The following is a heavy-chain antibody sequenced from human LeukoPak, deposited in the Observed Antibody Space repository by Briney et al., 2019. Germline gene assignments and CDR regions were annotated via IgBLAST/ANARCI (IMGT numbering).Heavy chain of an antibody. Sequence: PGGSLRLSCAASGFTFSSYSMNWVRQAPGKGLEWVSSISSSSSYIYYADSVKGRFTISRDNAKNSLYLQMNSPRAEDTAVYYCARDLDSGYERFDYWGQGTLVTVSS. V-gene: IGHV3-21*01. CDR3: ARDLDSGYERFDY. CDR1: GFTFSSYS. CDR2: ISSSSSYI. J-gene: IGHJ4*02. D-gene: IGHD5-12*01.